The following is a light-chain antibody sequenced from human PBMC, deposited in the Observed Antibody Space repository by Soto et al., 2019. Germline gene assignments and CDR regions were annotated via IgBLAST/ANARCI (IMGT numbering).Light chain of an antibody. Sequence: QSALTQPPSVSGSPGQSITISCTGTSSGIRDYNYVSWYQQLPGNAPKLIIYEVTNRPPGISNRFSGSKSGNTASLTISGLQAADDSDYYCSAKSTDFFGTGTKVTVL. CDR1: SSGIRDYNY. CDR2: EVT. J-gene: IGLJ1*01. CDR3: SAKSTDF. V-gene: IGLV2-14*01.